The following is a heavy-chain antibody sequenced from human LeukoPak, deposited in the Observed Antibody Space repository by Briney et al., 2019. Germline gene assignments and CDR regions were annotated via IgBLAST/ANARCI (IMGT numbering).Heavy chain of an antibody. CDR3: ARGLTGPQYYFDY. V-gene: IGHV1-69*13. Sequence: SVKVSCKASGGTFSSYAISWVRQAPGQGLEWMGGIIPIFGTANYAQKFQGRVTITADESTSTAYMGLSSLRSEDTAVYYCARGLTGPQYYFDYWGQGTLVTVSS. CDR2: IIPIFGTA. J-gene: IGHJ4*02. D-gene: IGHD7-27*01. CDR1: GGTFSSYA.